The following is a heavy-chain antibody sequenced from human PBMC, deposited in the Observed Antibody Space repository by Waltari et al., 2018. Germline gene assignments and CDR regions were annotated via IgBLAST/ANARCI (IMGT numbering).Heavy chain of an antibody. V-gene: IGHV4-59*11. J-gene: IGHJ4*02. D-gene: IGHD6-13*01. CDR3: ARSIAAAGPDY. CDR2: IYYSGST. CDR1: GGSISSHY. Sequence: QVQLQESGPGLVKPSETLSLTCTVSGGSISSHYWSWIRQPPGKGLEWIGYIYYSGSTNYNPSLKSRVTIAVDTSKNQFSLKLSSVTAADTAVYYCARSIAAAGPDYWGQGTLVTVSS.